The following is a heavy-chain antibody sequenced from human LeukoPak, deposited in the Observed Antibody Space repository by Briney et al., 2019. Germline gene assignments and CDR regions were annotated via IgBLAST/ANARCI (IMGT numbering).Heavy chain of an antibody. J-gene: IGHJ3*02. Sequence: SVKVSCKASGGTFSNDGINWVRQAPGQGLEWMGRIILILGIANYAQNFQGRVTITADKSTSTAYMELSSLRSEDTAVYYCARDDRVVAFHIWGQGTMVTVSS. CDR3: ARDDRVVAFHI. V-gene: IGHV1-69*04. CDR1: GGTFSNDG. CDR2: IILILGIA.